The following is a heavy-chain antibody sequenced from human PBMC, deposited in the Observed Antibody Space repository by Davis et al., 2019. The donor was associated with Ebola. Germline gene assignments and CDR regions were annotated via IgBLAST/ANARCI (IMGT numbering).Heavy chain of an antibody. CDR3: AQEYCSNSGSYCTVFDH. CDR1: GFTFSRDW. D-gene: IGHD3-10*01. J-gene: IGHJ4*02. CDR2: IKQDGSEK. Sequence: GESLKISCAASGFTFSRDWMSWVRQAPGKGLEWVANIKQDGSEKYYVDSVKGRFTISRDNSDNTLYLQMNSLRAEDTAVYYCAQEYCSNSGSYCTVFDHWGQGTLVTVSS. V-gene: IGHV3-7*01.